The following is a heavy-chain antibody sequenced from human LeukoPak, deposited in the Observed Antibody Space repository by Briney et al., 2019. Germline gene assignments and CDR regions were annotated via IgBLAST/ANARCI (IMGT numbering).Heavy chain of an antibody. J-gene: IGHJ4*02. D-gene: IGHD6-19*01. CDR1: GFLFSSYW. CDR2: IKQTGSEN. Sequence: PGGSLRLSCAASGFLFSSYWMTWVRQAPGKGLEWVANIKQTGSENSYVDSVKGRFTISRDNAKNSLYLQMNSLRAEDTAVYYCARPGNSSGFDYGGQGTLVTVSS. V-gene: IGHV3-7*03. CDR3: ARPGNSSGFDY.